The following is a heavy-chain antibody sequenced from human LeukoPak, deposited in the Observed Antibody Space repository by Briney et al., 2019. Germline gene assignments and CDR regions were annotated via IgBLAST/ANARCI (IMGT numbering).Heavy chain of an antibody. CDR3: ARGYADFRVEGRYFHS. V-gene: IGHV4-59*01. Sequence: PSATLSLTCTVSDGSITNFDWSWVRQPPGKGLEFIGYVHYSGTANYNPSLRSRVTISIDTSKKHFFLKLKSVTAADTAVYYCARGYADFRVEGRYFHSWGQGILVTVSS. CDR2: VHYSGTA. D-gene: IGHD4-17*01. CDR1: DGSITNFD. J-gene: IGHJ4*02.